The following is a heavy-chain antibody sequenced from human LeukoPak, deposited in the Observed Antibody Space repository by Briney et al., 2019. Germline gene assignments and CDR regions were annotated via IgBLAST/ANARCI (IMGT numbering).Heavy chain of an antibody. CDR3: ARDSGGNSGWPYYYYGMDV. V-gene: IGHV1-8*01. CDR2: MNPNSGNT. Sequence: ASVKVSCKASGYTFTSYDINWVRQATGQGLEWMGWMNPNSGNTGYAQKFQGRVTMTRNTSISTAYMELSSLRSEDTAVYYCARDSGGNSGWPYYYYGMDVWGQGTTVTVSS. J-gene: IGHJ6*02. D-gene: IGHD6-19*01. CDR1: GYTFTSYD.